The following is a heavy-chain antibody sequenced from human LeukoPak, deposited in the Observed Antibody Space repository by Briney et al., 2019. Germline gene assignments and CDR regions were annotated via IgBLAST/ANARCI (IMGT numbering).Heavy chain of an antibody. D-gene: IGHD1-26*01. CDR1: GVSISSGSYY. CDR3: ATYHPYSGSYYFDY. J-gene: IGHJ4*02. V-gene: IGHV4-39*07. CDR2: MYYSGNT. Sequence: PSETLSLTCTVSGVSISSGSYYWGWIRQPPGKGLEWIGSMYYSGNTYYTPSLKSRVTISVDTSKNQFSLKLRSVTAADTAVYYCATYHPYSGSYYFDYWGQGTLVTVSS.